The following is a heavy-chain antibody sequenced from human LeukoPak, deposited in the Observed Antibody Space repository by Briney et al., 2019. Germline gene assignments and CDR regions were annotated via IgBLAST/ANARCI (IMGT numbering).Heavy chain of an antibody. V-gene: IGHV3-23*01. CDR2: ISGSGGST. CDR1: GFTFSSYA. J-gene: IGHJ4*02. Sequence: PGGSLRLSCAASGFTFSSYAMSWVRQAPGKGLEWVSAISGSGGSTYYADSVKGRFTISRDNSKNTLYLQMNSLRAEDTAVYYCAKDSFWSGHLYRAVVDYWGQGTLVTVSS. D-gene: IGHD3-3*01. CDR3: AKDSFWSGHLYRAVVDY.